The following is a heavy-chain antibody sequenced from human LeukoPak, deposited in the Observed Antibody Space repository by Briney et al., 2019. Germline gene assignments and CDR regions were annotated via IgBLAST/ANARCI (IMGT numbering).Heavy chain of an antibody. Sequence: ASVKVSCKASGYTFTSYAMHWVRQAPGQRLEWMGWINAGNGNTKYSQKFQGRVTITRDTSASTAYMELSSLRSEDTAVYYCAKCVVVPAASDDAFDIWGQGTMVTVSS. CDR1: GYTFTSYA. CDR3: AKCVVVPAASDDAFDI. V-gene: IGHV1-3*01. CDR2: INAGNGNT. J-gene: IGHJ3*02. D-gene: IGHD2-2*01.